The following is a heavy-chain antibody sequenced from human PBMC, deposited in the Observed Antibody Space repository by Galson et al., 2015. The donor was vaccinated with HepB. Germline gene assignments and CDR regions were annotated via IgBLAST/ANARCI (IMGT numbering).Heavy chain of an antibody. CDR2: ISPYNRDT. J-gene: IGHJ5*02. CDR3: ARGGLVVVVGATQNNWFDP. D-gene: IGHD2-15*01. Sequence: SVKVSCKASGYTFSSYSITWVRQAPGQGLEWVGWISPYNRDTYYPRKLQGRVTLTTDTSTNTAYMELRSLRSDDTAVYYCARGGLVVVVGATQNNWFDPWGQGTLVTVSS. V-gene: IGHV1-18*01. CDR1: GYTFSSYS.